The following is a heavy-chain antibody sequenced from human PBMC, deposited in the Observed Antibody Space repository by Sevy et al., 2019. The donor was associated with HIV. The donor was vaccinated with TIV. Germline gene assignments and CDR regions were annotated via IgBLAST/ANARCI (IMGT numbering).Heavy chain of an antibody. D-gene: IGHD5-18*01. CDR3: ARGRYSYGMGAFDI. J-gene: IGHJ3*02. V-gene: IGHV3-48*03. CDR2: ISSSCSSI. Sequence: GGSLRLSCVVSGFTFSNYEINWVRQAPGKGLEWLSYISSSCSSIYYADSVKGRFTISRDNAKNSLYLQMSSLRAEDTAVYYCARGRYSYGMGAFDIWGQGTMVTVSS. CDR1: GFTFSNYE.